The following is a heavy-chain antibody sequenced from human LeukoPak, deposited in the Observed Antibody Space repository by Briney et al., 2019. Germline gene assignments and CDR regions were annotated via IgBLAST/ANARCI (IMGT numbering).Heavy chain of an antibody. CDR2: IGNDGTNR. CDR3: AKSWSGYYHYYMDV. J-gene: IGHJ6*03. Sequence: GGSLRLSCAASGFSFRTYAIHWVRQAPGKGLEWVASIGNDGTNRNHVDSVKGRFTISRDNSKNTVFLQMDSLRPEDTAIYYCAKSWSGYYHYYMDVWGTGTTVTVSS. CDR1: GFSFRTYA. D-gene: IGHD3-3*01. V-gene: IGHV3-30*02.